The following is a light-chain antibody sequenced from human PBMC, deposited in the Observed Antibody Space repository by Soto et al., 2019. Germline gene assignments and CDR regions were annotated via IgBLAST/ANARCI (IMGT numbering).Light chain of an antibody. J-gene: IGKJ1*01. V-gene: IGKV1-27*01. CDR3: QNFDSAPRT. CDR1: QGIRHY. Sequence: DIQMTQSPSSLSASVGDRVTITCRASQGIRHYLAWYQQKPGKVPKLLIYEASNLQSGVPSRFRGGGSGTEFTLTISSLQPEDVATYYCQNFDSAPRTFGQGTKVEI. CDR2: EAS.